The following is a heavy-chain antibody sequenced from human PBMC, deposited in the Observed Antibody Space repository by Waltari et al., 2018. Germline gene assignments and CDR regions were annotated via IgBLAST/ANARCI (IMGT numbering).Heavy chain of an antibody. J-gene: IGHJ2*01. D-gene: IGHD6-13*01. CDR2: IIPIFGTA. CDR1: GGIFSTYA. CDR3: ARVGPAAAGLNWYFDL. V-gene: IGHV1-69*13. Sequence: QVHLVQYGAEVEKPGSSVKVSCKASGGIFSTYAMSWVRQAPGQGLEWMGGIIPIFGTANYAQKFQGRVTITADESTSTAYMELSSLRSEDTAVYYCARVGPAAAGLNWYFDLWGSGTLVTVSS.